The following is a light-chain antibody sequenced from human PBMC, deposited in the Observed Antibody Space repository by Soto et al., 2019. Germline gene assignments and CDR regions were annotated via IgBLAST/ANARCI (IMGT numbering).Light chain of an antibody. Sequence: QSALTQPASMSGSPGQSITISCSGTSRDVGGYNSVCWYQQHPGRVPKLLIYEVTNRPSGVSRRFSGSKSGNTASLTISGLQSEDEAYYYCSSYVSGNTVVVGGGTQVTVL. CDR3: SSYVSGNTVV. V-gene: IGLV2-14*01. J-gene: IGLJ3*02. CDR2: EVT. CDR1: SRDVGGYNS.